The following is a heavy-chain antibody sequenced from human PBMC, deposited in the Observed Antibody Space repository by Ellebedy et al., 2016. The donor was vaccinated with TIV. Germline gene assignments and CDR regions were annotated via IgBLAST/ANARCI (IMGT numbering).Heavy chain of an antibody. D-gene: IGHD1-1*01. CDR1: GDSLDDYN. CDR2: IHHSGTT. J-gene: IGHJ6*03. Sequence: SETLSLTCTVSGDSLDDYNWSWIRQSPRKGLEWIASIHHSGTTTYSPSLQSRVTISVDKSKNTFSLTLRSVIAADVAVYYCARTVQLALYMDVWGTGITVTVPS. CDR3: ARTVQLALYMDV. V-gene: IGHV4-59*08.